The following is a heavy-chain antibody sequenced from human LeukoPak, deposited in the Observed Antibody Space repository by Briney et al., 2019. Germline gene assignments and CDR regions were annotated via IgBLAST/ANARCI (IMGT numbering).Heavy chain of an antibody. CDR1: GFTFSSSS. Sequence: PGGSLRLSCAASGFTFSSSSISWVRQAPGKGLEWVSAITDAVGSTYYADSVKGRFTISSDNSKNTVYLQMNSLRPEDMAVYYCAKEIFSGLLYIDYWGQGTLVTVSS. D-gene: IGHD5-12*01. J-gene: IGHJ4*02. CDR2: ITDAVGST. V-gene: IGHV3-23*01. CDR3: AKEIFSGLLYIDY.